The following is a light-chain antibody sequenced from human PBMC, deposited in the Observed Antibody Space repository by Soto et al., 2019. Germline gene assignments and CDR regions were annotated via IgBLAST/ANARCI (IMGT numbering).Light chain of an antibody. J-gene: IGKJ1*01. CDR2: DAS. CDR1: QSVSSL. CDR3: QQRSNWPGT. Sequence: EIVLTQSPATLSLSPGERATLSCRAGQSVSSLLAWYQQKPGQAPRLLIYDASSRATGIPARFSGSGSGTDFTLTISSLEPEDFAVYYCQQRSNWPGTFGQGTKVEIK. V-gene: IGKV3-11*01.